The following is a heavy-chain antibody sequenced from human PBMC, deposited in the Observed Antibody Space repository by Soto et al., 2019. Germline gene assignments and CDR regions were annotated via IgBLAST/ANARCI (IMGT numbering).Heavy chain of an antibody. CDR1: GFTFSSYA. CDR2: ISGSGGST. D-gene: IGHD3-22*01. V-gene: IGHV3-23*01. CDR3: AKGRTMIVGYKYYFDY. Sequence: GGSLRLSCAASGFTFSSYAMSWVRQAPGRGLEWVSAISGSGGSTYYADSVKGRFTISRDNSKNTLYLQMNSLRAEDTAVYYCAKGRTMIVGYKYYFDYWGQGTLVTVSS. J-gene: IGHJ4*02.